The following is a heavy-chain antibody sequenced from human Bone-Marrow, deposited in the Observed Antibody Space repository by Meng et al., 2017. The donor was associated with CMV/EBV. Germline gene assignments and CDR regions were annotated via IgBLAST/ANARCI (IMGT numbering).Heavy chain of an antibody. J-gene: IGHJ4*02. CDR2: IIPILGIA. Sequence: SVKVSCKASGGTFSSYAISWVRQAPGQGLEWMGGIIPILGIANYAQKFQGRVTITADKSTSTAYMELSSLRSEDTAVYYCVRGVNWGRKCYFDYWGQGTLVTVSS. CDR1: GGTFSSYA. V-gene: IGHV1-69*10. D-gene: IGHD7-27*01. CDR3: VRGVNWGRKCYFDY.